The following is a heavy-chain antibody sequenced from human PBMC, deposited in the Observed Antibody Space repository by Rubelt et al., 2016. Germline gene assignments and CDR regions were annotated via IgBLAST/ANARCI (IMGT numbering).Heavy chain of an antibody. CDR1: GGTFSSYA. J-gene: IGHJ4*02. V-gene: IGHV1-69*01. D-gene: IGHD5-18*01. CDR3: ARLSIFEDTAMVMSDY. Sequence: QVQLVQSGAEVKKPESSVKVSCKASGGTFSSYAISWVRQAPGQGLEWMGGIIPIFGTANYAQKFQGRVTITADESTSTAYMELGSLRSEDTAVYYCARLSIFEDTAMVMSDYWGQGTLVTVSS. CDR2: IIPIFGTA.